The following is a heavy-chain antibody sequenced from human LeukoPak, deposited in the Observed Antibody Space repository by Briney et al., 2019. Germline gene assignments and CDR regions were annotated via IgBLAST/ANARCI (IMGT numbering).Heavy chain of an antibody. Sequence: LETLSLTCTVSGGSVSSGSYYWSWIRQPPGTGLEWIGYIYYSGSTNYNPSLKSRVTISVDTSKNQFSLKLSSVTAADTAVYYCARIANYDYVWGSYRSNYWGQGTLVTVSS. CDR1: GGSVSSGSYY. J-gene: IGHJ4*02. D-gene: IGHD3-16*02. CDR2: IYYSGST. V-gene: IGHV4-61*01. CDR3: ARIANYDYVWGSYRSNY.